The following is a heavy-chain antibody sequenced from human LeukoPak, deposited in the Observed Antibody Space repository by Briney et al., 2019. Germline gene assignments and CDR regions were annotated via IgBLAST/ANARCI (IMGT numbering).Heavy chain of an antibody. J-gene: IGHJ5*02. CDR2: ISAYNGNT. CDR1: GGIFSSYA. Sequence: VASVRVSCKASGGIFSSYAISWVRQAPGQGLEWMGWISAYNGNTNYAQKLQGRVTMTTDTSTSTAYMELRSLRSDDTAVYYCARGCSGGSCYRHRWGFDPWGQGTLVTVPS. CDR3: ARGCSGGSCYRHRWGFDP. D-gene: IGHD2-15*01. V-gene: IGHV1-18*01.